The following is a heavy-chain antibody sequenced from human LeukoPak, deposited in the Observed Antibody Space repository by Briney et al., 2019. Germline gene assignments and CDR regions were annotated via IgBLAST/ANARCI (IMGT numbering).Heavy chain of an antibody. CDR2: INHSGST. V-gene: IGHV4-34*01. D-gene: IGHD1-26*01. Sequence: SETLSLTCAVYGVSFSGYYWSWIRQAPGKGLEWFGEINHSGSTNYNPSLKSRITTSVDTTNNQFSLKLSSVTAADTAFYYCASQGHHGKIVGTTLSYFYMDVWGKGTPVNVSS. J-gene: IGHJ6*03. CDR3: ASQGHHGKIVGTTLSYFYMDV. CDR1: GVSFSGYY.